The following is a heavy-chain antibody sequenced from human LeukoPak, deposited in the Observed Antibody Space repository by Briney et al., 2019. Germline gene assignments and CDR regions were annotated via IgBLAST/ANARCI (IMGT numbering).Heavy chain of an antibody. Sequence: SETLSLTCTVSGGSISSYYWSWIRQPPGKGLEWIGYIYYSGSTNYNPSLKSRVTISVDTSKNQFSLKLSSVTAADTAVYYCARGKLPSSYDYWGQGTLVTVSS. V-gene: IGHV4-59*01. CDR2: IYYSGST. CDR3: ARGKLPSSYDY. J-gene: IGHJ4*02. D-gene: IGHD1-7*01. CDR1: GGSISSYY.